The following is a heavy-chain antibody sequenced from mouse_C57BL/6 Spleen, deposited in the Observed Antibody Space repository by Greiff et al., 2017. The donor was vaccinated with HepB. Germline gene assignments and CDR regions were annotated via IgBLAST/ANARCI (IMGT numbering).Heavy chain of an antibody. CDR3: TRRELFFDY. Sequence: QVQLQKSGAELVRPGASVTLSCKASGYTFTDYEMHWVKQTPVHGLEWIGAIDPETGGTAYNQKFKGKAILTADKSSSTAYMELRSLTSEDSAVYYCTRRELFFDYWGQGTTLTVSS. CDR1: GYTFTDYE. J-gene: IGHJ2*01. CDR2: IDPETGGT. V-gene: IGHV1-15*01.